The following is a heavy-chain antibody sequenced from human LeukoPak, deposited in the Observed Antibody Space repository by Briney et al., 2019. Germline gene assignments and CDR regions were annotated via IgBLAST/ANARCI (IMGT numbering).Heavy chain of an antibody. CDR3: ARDLNPPISGYVGYGMDV. D-gene: IGHD5-12*01. J-gene: IGHJ6*02. Sequence: AASVKVPCIASRGIFSSYAISWVRQAPGQGLEWMRRIIPILGIANYAQKFQGRVTITADKSTSTAYMELSSLRSEDTAVYYCARDLNPPISGYVGYGMDVWGQGTTVTVSS. CDR1: RGIFSSYA. V-gene: IGHV1-69*04. CDR2: IIPILGIA.